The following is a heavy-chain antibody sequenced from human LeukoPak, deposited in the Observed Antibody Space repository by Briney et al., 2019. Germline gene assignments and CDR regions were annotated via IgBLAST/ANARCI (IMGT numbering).Heavy chain of an antibody. CDR1: GYTFTGYY. CDR3: ARDREAAFDY. Sequence: ASVKVSCKASGYTFTGYYIHWVRQAPGQGLEWMGWITPNSGGTNYAQKFQGRVTMTRDTSISTAYMELSRLRSDDTAVYYCARDREAAFDYWGQGTLVTVSS. J-gene: IGHJ4*02. D-gene: IGHD6-25*01. CDR2: ITPNSGGT. V-gene: IGHV1-2*02.